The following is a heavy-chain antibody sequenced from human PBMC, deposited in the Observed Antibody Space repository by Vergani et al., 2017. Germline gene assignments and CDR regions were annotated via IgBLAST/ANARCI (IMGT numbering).Heavy chain of an antibody. D-gene: IGHD2-21*02. V-gene: IGHV1-18*01. CDR3: ARDPRGYGGDPEDYYYGMDV. CDR2: ISAYSGET. J-gene: IGHJ6*02. Sequence: QAQLVQSGAEVKKPGASVRVSCKASRYPFCRYGISWVRQAPGQGLEWMGWISAYSGETRYARSLQGRVTMTTDASTNTAYMSLRSLRSDDTAIYYCARDPRGYGGDPEDYYYGMDVWGQGTTVTVSS. CDR1: RYPFCRYG.